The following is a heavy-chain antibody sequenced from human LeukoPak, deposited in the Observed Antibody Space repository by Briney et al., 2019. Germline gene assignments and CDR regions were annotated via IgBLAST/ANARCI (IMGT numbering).Heavy chain of an antibody. CDR3: ARVVVVVSTNWYFDL. CDR1: GYTLSDYW. V-gene: IGHV5-51*01. J-gene: IGHJ2*01. CDR2: IHPGDSDT. Sequence: GESLKISCKGSGYTLSDYWIGWVRRMPGKGLEWIGLIHPGDSDTRYSPSFQGQVTISVDRSISTAYLQWSSLKASDTAMYYCARVVVVVSTNWYFDLWGRGTLVTVSS. D-gene: IGHD2-15*01.